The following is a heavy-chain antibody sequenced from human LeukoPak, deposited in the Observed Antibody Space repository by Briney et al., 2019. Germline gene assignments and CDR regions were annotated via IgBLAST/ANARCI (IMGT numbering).Heavy chain of an antibody. V-gene: IGHV4-34*01. D-gene: IGHD1-1*01. CDR2: INHSGST. Sequence: AETPSLTCAVYGGSFSGYYWSWIRQPPGKGLEWIGEINHSGSTNYNPSLKSRVTISVDTSKNQFSLKLSSVTAADTAVYYCARGPTISETGYFDYWGQGTLVTVSS. CDR3: ARGPTISETGYFDY. J-gene: IGHJ4*03. CDR1: GGSFSGYY.